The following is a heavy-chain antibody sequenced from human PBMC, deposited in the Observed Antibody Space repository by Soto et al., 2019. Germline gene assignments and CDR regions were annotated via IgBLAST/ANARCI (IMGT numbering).Heavy chain of an antibody. J-gene: IGHJ6*02. CDR2: INPSGGST. CDR3: ARTIVVVPAAIFTFDYYYGMDV. CDR1: GYTFTSYY. Sequence: ASVKVSCKASGYTFTSYYMHWVRQAPGQGLGWMGIINPSGGSTSYEQKFQGRVTMTRHTCTSTVYMELSSLRSEDTAVYYCARTIVVVPAAIFTFDYYYGMDVWGQGTTVTVSS. D-gene: IGHD2-2*01. V-gene: IGHV1-46*01.